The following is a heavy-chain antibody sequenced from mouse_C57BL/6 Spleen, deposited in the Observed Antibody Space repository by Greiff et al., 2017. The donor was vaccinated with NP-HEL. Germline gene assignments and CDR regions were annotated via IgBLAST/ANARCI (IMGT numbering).Heavy chain of an antibody. CDR3: TTTTVVRPYYFDY. D-gene: IGHD1-1*01. Sequence: DVQLQESGAELVRPGASVKLSCTASGFNIKDYYMHWVKQRPEQGLEWIGRIDPEDGDTEYAPKFQGKATMTADPSSNTAYLQLSSLTSEDTAVYYCTTTTVVRPYYFDYWGQGTTLTVSS. J-gene: IGHJ2*01. V-gene: IGHV14-1*01. CDR2: IDPEDGDT. CDR1: GFNIKDYY.